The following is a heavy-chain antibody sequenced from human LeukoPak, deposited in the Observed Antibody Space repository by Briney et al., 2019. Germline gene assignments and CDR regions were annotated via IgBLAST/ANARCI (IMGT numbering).Heavy chain of an antibody. CDR1: GFTISSYA. CDR2: FSGSGGTT. D-gene: IGHD2-8*01. V-gene: IGHV3-23*01. J-gene: IGHJ6*03. CDR3: ANGNRCTSPNCLGYYYFYMDV. Sequence: PGESLRLSCAASGFTISSYAMNWVRQAPGRGLEWVSGFSGSGGTTYYADSVKGRFTISRDNSKNTLYLQMNSLRAEDTAVYYCANGNRCTSPNCLGYYYFYMDVWGKGTTVTVSS.